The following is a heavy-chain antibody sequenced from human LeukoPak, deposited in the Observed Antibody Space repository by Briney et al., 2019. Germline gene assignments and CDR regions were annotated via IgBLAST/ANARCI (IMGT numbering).Heavy chain of an antibody. CDR2: INPSNGDT. CDR3: ARVGSSGWYVHPTLDY. V-gene: IGHV1-2*02. CDR1: GYTFIDYY. J-gene: IGHJ4*02. D-gene: IGHD6-19*01. Sequence: ASVKVSCKASGYTFIDYYIHWVRQAPGQGLEWMAWINPSNGDTNYAQKFQGRVTMTRDTSISTVYMELTRLISDDTAVYYCARVGSSGWYVHPTLDYWGQGTLVTVSS.